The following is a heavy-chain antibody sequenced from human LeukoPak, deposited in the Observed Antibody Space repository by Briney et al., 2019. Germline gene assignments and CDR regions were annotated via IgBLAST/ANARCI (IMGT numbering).Heavy chain of an antibody. CDR3: ARRGYDYVWGSYPGPLDY. CDR2: INHSGST. CDR1: GGSFSGYY. Sequence: SETLSLTCAVYGGSFSGYYWSWIRQPPGKGLEWIGEINHSGSTNYNPSLKSRVTISVDTSKNQFSLKLSSVTAADTAVYYCARRGYDYVWGSYPGPLDYWGQGTLVTVSS. J-gene: IGHJ4*02. D-gene: IGHD3-16*02. V-gene: IGHV4-34*01.